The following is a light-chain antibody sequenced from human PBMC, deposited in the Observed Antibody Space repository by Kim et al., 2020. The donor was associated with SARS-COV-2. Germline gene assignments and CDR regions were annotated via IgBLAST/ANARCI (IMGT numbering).Light chain of an antibody. V-gene: IGLV2-14*03. J-gene: IGLJ2*01. Sequence: PRQSITTSCSGTSRDVGGYNFFSWYHQHPGKAPKLMIYDDSYRPAGVSNRFSGSKSGNTASLTISGLQAEDEADYYSSSYTSSSTKFGGGTQLTVL. CDR2: DDS. CDR3: SSYTSSSTK. CDR1: SRDVGGYNF.